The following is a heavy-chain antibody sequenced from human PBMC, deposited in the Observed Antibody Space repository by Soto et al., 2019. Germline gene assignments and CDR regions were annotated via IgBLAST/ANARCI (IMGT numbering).Heavy chain of an antibody. V-gene: IGHV5-51*01. D-gene: IGHD3-10*01. CDR2: IYPCDSDT. CDR1: GYSFTSYW. Sequence: GESLKISCKGSGYSFTSYWIGWVRQMPWKGLEWMGIIYPCDSDTRYSPSFQGQVTISADKSISTAYLQWTGLKASDTAMYYCARLPGSYYYYGMEFWGQGTTVPVYS. CDR3: ARLPGSYYYYGMEF. J-gene: IGHJ6*02.